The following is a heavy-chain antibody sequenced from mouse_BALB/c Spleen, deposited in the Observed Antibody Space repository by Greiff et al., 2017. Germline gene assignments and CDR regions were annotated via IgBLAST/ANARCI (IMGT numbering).Heavy chain of an antibody. V-gene: IGHV1S56*01. Sequence: QVQLQHSGPELVKPGASVRISCKASGYTFTSYYIHWVKQRPGQGLEWIGWIYPGNVNTKYNEKFKGKATLTADKSSSTAYMQLSSLTSEDSAVYFCARGSSMYYFDYWGQGTTLTVSS. CDR1: GYTFTSYY. CDR3: ARGSSMYYFDY. J-gene: IGHJ2*01. CDR2: IYPGNVNT. D-gene: IGHD1-3*01.